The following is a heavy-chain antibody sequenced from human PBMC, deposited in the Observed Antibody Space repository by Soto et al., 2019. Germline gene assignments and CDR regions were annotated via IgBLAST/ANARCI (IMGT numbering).Heavy chain of an antibody. Sequence: ASVKVSCKASGYTFTSYYMHWVRQAPGQGLEWMGIINPSGGSTSYAQKFQGRVTMTRDTSTSTVYMELSSLRSEDTAVYYCASSGYYYGSGSYYSYFDYWGQGTLVTVSS. CDR1: GYTFTSYY. V-gene: IGHV1-46*03. CDR2: INPSGGST. D-gene: IGHD3-10*01. CDR3: ASSGYYYGSGSYYSYFDY. J-gene: IGHJ4*02.